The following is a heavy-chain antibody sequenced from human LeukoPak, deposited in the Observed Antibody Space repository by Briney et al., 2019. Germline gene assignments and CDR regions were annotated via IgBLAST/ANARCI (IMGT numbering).Heavy chain of an antibody. D-gene: IGHD3-16*01. Sequence: SETLSLTCTVSGGSISSYYWSWIRQPPGKGLEWIGYIYYSGSTNYNPSLKSRVTLSVDTSKNQFSLKLSSVTAADTAVYYCTRGRCFYDSWGQGTLVTVSS. CDR1: GGSISSYY. CDR3: TRGRCFYDS. J-gene: IGHJ4*02. CDR2: IYYSGST. V-gene: IGHV4-59*01.